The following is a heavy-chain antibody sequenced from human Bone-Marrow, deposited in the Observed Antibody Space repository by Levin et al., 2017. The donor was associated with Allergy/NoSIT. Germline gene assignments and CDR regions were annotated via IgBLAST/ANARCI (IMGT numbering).Heavy chain of an antibody. J-gene: IGHJ4*02. D-gene: IGHD5-18*01. Sequence: PGGSLRLSCEASGFSFSTYGLHWVRQAPGRGLEWVAVMSYDGVNEKYADSVRGRFTISRDNSRNTLYLEIDSLRPADTAVYSCAKPKWGRYNYGLASPLDYWGQGTLVTVSS. CDR3: AKPKWGRYNYGLASPLDY. CDR1: GFSFSTYG. V-gene: IGHV3-30*18. CDR2: MSYDGVNE.